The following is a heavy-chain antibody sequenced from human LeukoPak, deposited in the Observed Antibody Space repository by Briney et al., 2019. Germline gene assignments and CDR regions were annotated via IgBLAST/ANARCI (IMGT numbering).Heavy chain of an antibody. J-gene: IGHJ5*02. Sequence: GGSLRLSCAASGFTFGSYAMSWVRRAPGKGPEWVSAISGSGGSTYYADSVKGRFTISRDNSKNTLYLQMNSLRAEDTAVYYCAKVGWWFGEFGWFDPWGQGTLVTVSS. CDR1: GFTFGSYA. CDR2: ISGSGGST. D-gene: IGHD3-10*01. CDR3: AKVGWWFGEFGWFDP. V-gene: IGHV3-23*01.